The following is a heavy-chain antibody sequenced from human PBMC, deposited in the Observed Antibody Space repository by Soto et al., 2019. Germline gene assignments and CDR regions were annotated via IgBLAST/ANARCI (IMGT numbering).Heavy chain of an antibody. CDR3: AKVATQNSLNDGLDS. CDR2: INWDGSNT. D-gene: IGHD1-1*01. Sequence: PGGSLRLSCAASGFNFDDYYMHWVRQAAGKGLEWVSLINWDGSNTYYAYSVKGGFTISRDNSRNSVYLEMNSMRTEDTALYLVAKVATQNSLNDGLDSWGKGTLVTVSS. CDR1: GFNFDDYY. J-gene: IGHJ4*02. V-gene: IGHV3-43*01.